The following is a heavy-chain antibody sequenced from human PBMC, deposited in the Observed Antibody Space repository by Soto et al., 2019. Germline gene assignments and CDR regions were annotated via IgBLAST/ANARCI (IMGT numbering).Heavy chain of an antibody. Sequence: QVQLVQSGAEVKKPGASVKVSCKASGYTFTSYDINWVRQATGRGLERMGWMNPNSCNTGYAQKVQGSVTTTRNTSIITAHMELSSLRSEDTAVYYSARGSNYYASGDDAFDIWGQGTMVTVSS. J-gene: IGHJ3*02. CDR1: GYTFTSYD. D-gene: IGHD3-10*01. CDR2: MNPNSCNT. CDR3: ARGSNYYASGDDAFDI. V-gene: IGHV1-8*01.